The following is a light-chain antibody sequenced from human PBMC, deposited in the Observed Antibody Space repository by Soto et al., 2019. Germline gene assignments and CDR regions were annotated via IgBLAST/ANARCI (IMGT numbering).Light chain of an antibody. CDR3: CSYAGSSPWV. CDR2: EVS. CDR1: SSDVGSCNL. V-gene: IGLV2-23*02. J-gene: IGLJ3*02. Sequence: QSALTQPASVSGSPVQSITIACTGTSSDVGSCNLVAWYPQHQAKAPKLMIYEVSKRPSGVSNRFSGSKSGKTASLTSSGLHADDEADYYCCSYAGSSPWVFGGGTKLTVL.